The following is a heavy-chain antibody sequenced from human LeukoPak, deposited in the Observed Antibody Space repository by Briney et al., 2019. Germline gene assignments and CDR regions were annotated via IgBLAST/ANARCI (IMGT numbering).Heavy chain of an antibody. V-gene: IGHV3-48*04. CDR1: GFTFSSYS. Sequence: PGGPLRLSCAASGFTFSSYSMNWVRQAPGKGLEWVSYISSSGSTIYYADSVKGRFTISRDNAKNSLYLQMNSLRAEDTAVYYCARETDGAIDYWGQGTLVTVSS. D-gene: IGHD4/OR15-4a*01. CDR2: ISSSGSTI. J-gene: IGHJ4*02. CDR3: ARETDGAIDY.